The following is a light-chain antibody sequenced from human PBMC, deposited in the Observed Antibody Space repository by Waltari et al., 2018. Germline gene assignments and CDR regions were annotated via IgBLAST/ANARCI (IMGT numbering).Light chain of an antibody. J-gene: IGKJ5*01. V-gene: IGKV1-5*03. CDR3: QQYNTYPLT. CDR1: QYICSW. CDR2: KAS. Sequence: DIQMAQSPSTLSASVGDRVTITCRASQYICSWLAWYQQKPGKAPKLLIYKASILESGVPSRFSGSESGTEFTLTISSLQPDDFATYYCQQYNTYPLTFGQGTRLEI.